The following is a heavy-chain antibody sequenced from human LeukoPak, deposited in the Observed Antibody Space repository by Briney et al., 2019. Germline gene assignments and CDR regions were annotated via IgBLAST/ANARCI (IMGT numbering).Heavy chain of an antibody. CDR2: IYTSGST. D-gene: IGHD2-2*01. CDR1: GGSISSGSYY. Sequence: PSETLSLTCTVSGGSISSGSYYWSWIRQPAGKGLEWFGRIYTSGSTNYDPSIKSRVTISVDTSKNQFSLKRTSGTAADTAVYYCARGIVVVPAAMKGQDWFDPWGQGTLVTVSS. J-gene: IGHJ5*02. CDR3: ARGIVVVPAAMKGQDWFDP. V-gene: IGHV4-61*02.